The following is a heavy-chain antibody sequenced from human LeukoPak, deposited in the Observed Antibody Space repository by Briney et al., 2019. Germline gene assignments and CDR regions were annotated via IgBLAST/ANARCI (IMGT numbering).Heavy chain of an antibody. CDR3: AKAQGITIFGVVIGKYYFDY. V-gene: IGHV3-23*01. D-gene: IGHD3-3*01. J-gene: IGHJ4*02. CDR1: GFTFSSYA. Sequence: GGSLRLSCAASGFTFSSYAMSWVRQAPGKGQEWVSAISGSGGSTYYADSVKGRFTISRDNSKNTLYLQMNSLRAEDTAVYYCAKAQGITIFGVVIGKYYFDYWGQGTLVTVSS. CDR2: ISGSGGST.